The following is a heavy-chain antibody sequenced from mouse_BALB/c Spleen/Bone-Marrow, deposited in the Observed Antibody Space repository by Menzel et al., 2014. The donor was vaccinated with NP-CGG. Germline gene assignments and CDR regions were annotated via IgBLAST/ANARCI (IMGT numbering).Heavy chain of an antibody. V-gene: IGHV1-9*01. CDR3: ARWDTTAMDY. CDR2: ILPGRGST. Sequence: VQLQQSGAELMKPGASVKISCKATGYTFSSYWIEWVKQSPGHCLEWIGEILPGRGSTNYNEKFKGKAPFTSDTSSNTAYMQLSSLTSEDSAVYYCARWDTTAMDYWGQGTSVTV. J-gene: IGHJ4*01. CDR1: GYTFSSYW. D-gene: IGHD1-1*01.